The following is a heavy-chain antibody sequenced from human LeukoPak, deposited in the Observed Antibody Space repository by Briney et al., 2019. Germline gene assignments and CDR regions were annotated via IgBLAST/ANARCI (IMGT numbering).Heavy chain of an antibody. Sequence: SETLSLTCTVSGGSISSYYWSWIRQPPGKGLEWIGCIYDSGSTNYNPSLRSRVTISMDTSKNQFSLKLSSVTAADTAVYYCAGDVEVRGSYPAYCYYYFMVV. CDR1: GGSISSYY. CDR2: IYDSGST. J-gene: IGHJ6*03. V-gene: IGHV4-59*01. D-gene: IGHD1-26*01. CDR3: AGDVEVRGSYPAYCYYYFMVV.